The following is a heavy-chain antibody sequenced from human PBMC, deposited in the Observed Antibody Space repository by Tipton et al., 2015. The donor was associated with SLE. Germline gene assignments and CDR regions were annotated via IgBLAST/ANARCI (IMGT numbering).Heavy chain of an antibody. CDR1: GGSMTNYY. CDR3: ARGGRNFPSGWFDS. V-gene: IGHV4-4*07. D-gene: IGHD1-14*01. Sequence: TLSLTCTVSGGSMTNYYWYWIRQPAGKGLGWIGRLFSDGSADYNPPLTSRVTMSLDTSKNQLSLKLSSVTAADTAVFYCARGGRNFPSGWFDSWGQGLLVTVSS. CDR2: LFSDGSA. J-gene: IGHJ5*01.